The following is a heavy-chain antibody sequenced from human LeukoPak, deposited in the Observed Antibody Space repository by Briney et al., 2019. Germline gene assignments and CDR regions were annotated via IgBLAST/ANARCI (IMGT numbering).Heavy chain of an antibody. V-gene: IGHV4-4*02. Sequence: SGTLSLTCAVSGGSISSSTWWSWVRQPPGKGLEWIGEIYHSGSTNYNPSLKSRATISVDKSKNQFSLKLNSVPAADTAVYYCARQYGDNFDYWGQGTLVTVSS. CDR2: IYHSGST. CDR1: GGSISSSTW. D-gene: IGHD4-17*01. J-gene: IGHJ4*02. CDR3: ARQYGDNFDY.